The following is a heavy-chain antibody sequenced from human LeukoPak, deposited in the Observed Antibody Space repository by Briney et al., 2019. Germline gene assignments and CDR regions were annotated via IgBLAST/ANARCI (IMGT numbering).Heavy chain of an antibody. D-gene: IGHD3-16*02. CDR2: INHSGST. J-gene: IGHJ4*02. V-gene: IGHV4-34*01. CDR1: GGSFSGYY. CDR3: ARVRLTYDYVWGSYRRRKYYFDY. Sequence: SETLSLTCAVYGGSFSGYYWSWIRQPPGKGLEWIGEINHSGSTNYNPSLKSRVTISVDTSKNPFSLKLSSVTAADTAVYYCARVRLTYDYVWGSYRRRKYYFDYWGQGTLVTVSS.